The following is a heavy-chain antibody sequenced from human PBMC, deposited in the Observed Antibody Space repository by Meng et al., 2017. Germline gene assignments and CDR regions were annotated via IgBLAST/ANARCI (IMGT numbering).Heavy chain of an antibody. Sequence: GESLKISFAASGCTSSSYAVHWVRQAPGKGLEWVAVISYDGSNKYYADSMKGRFTISRDNTKNTLYQQMNRLRAEDTAVYYGVRDYPVGSSGWIEYFQHWGQGTLVTVSS. CDR2: ISYDGSNK. D-gene: IGHD6-19*01. J-gene: IGHJ1*01. V-gene: IGHV3-30*01. CDR3: VRDYPVGSSGWIEYFQH. CDR1: GCTSSSYA.